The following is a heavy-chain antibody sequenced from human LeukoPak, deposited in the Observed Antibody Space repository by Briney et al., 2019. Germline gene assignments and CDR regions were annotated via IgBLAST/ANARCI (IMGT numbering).Heavy chain of an antibody. D-gene: IGHD2-21*01. Sequence: KPSETLSFTCSVSGDSISSSSHYWGWIRQPPRKGLEWLGSIFYSGRTYYTPSLKSRVTMSLDTSKNQFSLRLTSVTAADTAVYYCARQIAVVEPTDPNWFDSWGQGTLVTVSS. V-gene: IGHV4-39*07. CDR2: IFYSGRT. CDR3: ARQIAVVEPTDPNWFDS. J-gene: IGHJ5*01. CDR1: GDSISSSSHY.